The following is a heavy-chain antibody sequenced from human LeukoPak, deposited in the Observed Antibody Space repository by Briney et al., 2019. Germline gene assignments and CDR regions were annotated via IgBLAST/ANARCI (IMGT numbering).Heavy chain of an antibody. CDR1: VGSSNSVDYY. CDR2: IYYSGST. V-gene: IGHV4-30-4*01. Sequence: PSETLSLTCRNSVGSSNSVDYYWSRISQPPGKGLEWIGYIYYSGSTYYNPSLKSRVTISVDTSKNQFSLKLSSVTAADTAVYYCARSTPSLYGDTPSAFDIWGQGTMVTVSS. CDR3: ARSTPSLYGDTPSAFDI. D-gene: IGHD4-17*01. J-gene: IGHJ3*02.